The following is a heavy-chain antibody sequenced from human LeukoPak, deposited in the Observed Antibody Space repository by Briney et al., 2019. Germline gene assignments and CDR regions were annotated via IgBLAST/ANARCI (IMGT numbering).Heavy chain of an antibody. CDR3: AKGESGYCSSTSCHDTLGVDY. V-gene: IGHV3-23*01. D-gene: IGHD2-2*01. Sequence: PGGSLRLSCAASGFTFNRYGMNWVRQAPGKGLEWVSGISPGGDIKYYADSVKGRLTISRDNSKNTLYLQMNSLRAEDTAVYYCAKGESGYCSSTSCHDTLGVDYWGQGTLVTVSS. CDR1: GFTFNRYG. J-gene: IGHJ4*02. CDR2: ISPGGDIK.